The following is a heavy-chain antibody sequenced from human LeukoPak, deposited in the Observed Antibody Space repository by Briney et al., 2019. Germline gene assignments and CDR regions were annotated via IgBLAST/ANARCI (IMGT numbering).Heavy chain of an antibody. Sequence: GGSLRLSCAASGFSFSNAWMSWVRQAPGKGLEWVGRIKSKSDGDTRDYAAPVRGRFAISRDDSKNTLFLLMNSLKTDDTAVYFCITDPGDYENFWGQGTLVTVSS. J-gene: IGHJ4*02. CDR2: IKSKSDGDTR. V-gene: IGHV3-15*01. CDR1: GFSFSNAW. CDR3: ITDPGDYENF. D-gene: IGHD4-17*01.